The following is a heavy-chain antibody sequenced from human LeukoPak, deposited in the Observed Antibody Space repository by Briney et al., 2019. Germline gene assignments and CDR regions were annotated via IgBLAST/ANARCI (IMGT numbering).Heavy chain of an antibody. D-gene: IGHD3-10*01. Sequence: KSSQTLSLTCTVAGGSISSSSYYWGWIRQPPGKGLEWIGSSYYSGSTYYNPSLKSRVTISVDTSKNQFSLKLSSVTAADTAVYYCARLEIGMTALDYWGQGTLVTVSS. CDR1: GGSISSSSYY. J-gene: IGHJ4*02. CDR2: SYYSGST. CDR3: ARLEIGMTALDY. V-gene: IGHV4-39*01.